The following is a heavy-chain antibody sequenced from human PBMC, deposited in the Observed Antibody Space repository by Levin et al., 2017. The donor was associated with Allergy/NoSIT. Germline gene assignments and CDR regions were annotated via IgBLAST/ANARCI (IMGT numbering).Heavy chain of an antibody. CDR3: ARGRNSVFLNN. Sequence: SETLSLTCTVSGPVSGVSVSSEDHHWSWIRQHPGKGLEWIGYIRYNDSTHYNPSLKSRVTISRDTSENHFSVRLSSVTAADTAVYCCARGRNSVFLNNWGQGILVTVSS. CDR2: IRYNDST. J-gene: IGHJ4*02. CDR1: GVSVSSEDHH. D-gene: IGHD5/OR15-5a*01. V-gene: IGHV4-31*03.